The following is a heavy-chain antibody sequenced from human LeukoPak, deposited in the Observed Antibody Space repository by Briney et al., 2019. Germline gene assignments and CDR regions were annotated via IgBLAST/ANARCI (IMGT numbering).Heavy chain of an antibody. D-gene: IGHD3-16*01. Sequence: GGSLRLACAASGSTVSSNYMSWVRQAPGKGLEWVSVIYSGGSTYYADSVKGRFTISRDNSKSTLYLQMNSLRVDDTAVYYCTRGEVNPFDYWGQGTLVTVSS. CDR2: IYSGGST. J-gene: IGHJ4*02. V-gene: IGHV3-66*01. CDR3: TRGEVNPFDY. CDR1: GSTVSSNY.